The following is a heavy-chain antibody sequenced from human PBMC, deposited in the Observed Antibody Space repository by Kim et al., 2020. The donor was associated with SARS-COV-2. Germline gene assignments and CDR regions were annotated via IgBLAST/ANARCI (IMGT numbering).Heavy chain of an antibody. V-gene: IGHV3-30*18. CDR3: AKGLSD. D-gene: IGHD2-21*01. Sequence: SEEGSRKYYAESVKGRFTISRDNIKNTLYLQMNSLRVEDTAVYYCAKGLSDWGQGTLVTVSS. CDR2: SEEGSRK. J-gene: IGHJ4*02.